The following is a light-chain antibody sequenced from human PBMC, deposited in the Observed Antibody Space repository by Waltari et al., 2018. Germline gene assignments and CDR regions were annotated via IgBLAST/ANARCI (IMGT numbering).Light chain of an antibody. Sequence: QSALTQPASVSGSPGQSITISCTGTSSDVGSYNLVSWYQQYPGKAPKPMIYEVIHRPSGVSIRLSGSKSGHTASLTISGLQAEDEADYYCCSYGGSGTYVMFGGGTKVTVL. CDR3: CSYGGSGTYVM. J-gene: IGLJ3*02. CDR1: SSDVGSYNL. V-gene: IGLV2-23*02. CDR2: EVI.